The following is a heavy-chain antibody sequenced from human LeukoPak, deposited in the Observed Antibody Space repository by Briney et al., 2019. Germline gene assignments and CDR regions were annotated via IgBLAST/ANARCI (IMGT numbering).Heavy chain of an antibody. CDR2: ISHTGSTV. J-gene: IGHJ6*02. Sequence: GGSLRLSCAASGFSFSIYSLNWVRQAPGKGLEWVSYISHTGSTVSYADSVKGRFTISRDNAKNSLYLQMNSLRAEDTAMYYCAIPPLSGTGSSRPLAGIDVWGQGTTVTVSS. V-gene: IGHV3-48*04. CDR3: AIPPLSGTGSSRPLAGIDV. CDR1: GFSFSIYS. D-gene: IGHD3-10*01.